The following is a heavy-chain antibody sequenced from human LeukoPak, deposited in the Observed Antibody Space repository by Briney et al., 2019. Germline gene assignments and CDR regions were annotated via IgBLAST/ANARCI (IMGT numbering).Heavy chain of an antibody. D-gene: IGHD3-22*01. CDR1: GYSFTSYW. J-gene: IGHJ4*02. Sequence: GESLKISCKGSGYSFTSYWISWVRQMPGKGLEWMGRIDPSDSYTNYSPSFQGHVTISADKSISTAYLQWSSLKASDTAMYYCARTYCYDSSGPPDDYWGQGTLVTVSS. CDR3: ARTYCYDSSGPPDDY. CDR2: IDPSDSYT. V-gene: IGHV5-10-1*01.